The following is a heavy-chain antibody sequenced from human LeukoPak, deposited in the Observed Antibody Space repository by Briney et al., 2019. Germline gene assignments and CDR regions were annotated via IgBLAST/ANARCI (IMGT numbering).Heavy chain of an antibody. CDR3: ARHHYVLLWFGELFNWFDP. CDR1: GGSISSSSYY. CDR2: IYYSGST. D-gene: IGHD3-10*01. J-gene: IGHJ5*02. Sequence: SETLSLTCTVSGGSISSSSYYWGWIRQPPGKGLEWIGSIYYSGSTYYNPSLKSRVTISVDTSKNQSSLKLSSVTAADTAVYYCARHHYVLLWFGELFNWFDPWGQGTLVTVSS. V-gene: IGHV4-39*01.